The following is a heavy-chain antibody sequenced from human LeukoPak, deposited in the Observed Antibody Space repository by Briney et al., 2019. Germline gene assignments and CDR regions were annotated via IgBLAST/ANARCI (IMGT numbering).Heavy chain of an antibody. CDR3: ARGQTVGSWYKTH. D-gene: IGHD6-13*01. V-gene: IGHV1-69*13. CDR1: LGSVTSYA. Sequence: SVKVSRTPSLGSVTSYAVSWVRQAPGQGLEGRGGIIPILGPANYAQNFQGRVTITVDESTGTAYMELSSLRSEGTAVYYCARGQTVGSWYKTHWGQGTLVIVSS. J-gene: IGHJ4*02. CDR2: IIPILGPA.